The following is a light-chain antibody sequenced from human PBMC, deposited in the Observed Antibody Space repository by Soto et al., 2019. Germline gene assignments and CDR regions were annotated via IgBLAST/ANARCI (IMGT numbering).Light chain of an antibody. CDR1: QHIDFY. Sequence: DIQMTQSPSSLSASVGDRVTISCRASQHIDFYLNWYQQRPGKAPNLLIYGASSLQSGVPSRFSGSGSGTDFTLTISSLQPEDFATYYCQESYTLRLTFGPGTKVDIK. J-gene: IGKJ3*01. CDR3: QESYTLRLT. CDR2: GAS. V-gene: IGKV1-39*01.